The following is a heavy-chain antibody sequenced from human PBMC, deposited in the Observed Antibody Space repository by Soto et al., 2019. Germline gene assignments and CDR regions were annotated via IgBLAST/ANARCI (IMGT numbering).Heavy chain of an antibody. Sequence: GGSLRLSCAASGFTFSSYGMHWVRQAPGKGLEWVAVISYDGSNKYYADSVKGRFTISRDNSKNTLYLQMNSLRAEDTAVYYCVQRGYSYGWGQGTLVTVSS. J-gene: IGHJ4*02. CDR2: ISYDGSNK. V-gene: IGHV3-30*03. CDR1: GFTFSSYG. D-gene: IGHD5-18*01. CDR3: VQRGYSYG.